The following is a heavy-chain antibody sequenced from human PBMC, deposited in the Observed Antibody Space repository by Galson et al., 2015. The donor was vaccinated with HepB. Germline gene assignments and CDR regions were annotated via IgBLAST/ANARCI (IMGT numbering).Heavy chain of an antibody. CDR3: AREKPIVGATDY. J-gene: IGHJ4*02. Sequence: SVKVSCKASGGTFSSYAISWVRQAPGQGLEWMGWINPNSGGTNYAQKFQGRVTMTRDTSISTAYMELSRLRSDDTAVYYCAREKPIVGATDYWGQGTLVTVSS. D-gene: IGHD1-26*01. V-gene: IGHV1-2*02. CDR1: GGTFSSYA. CDR2: INPNSGGT.